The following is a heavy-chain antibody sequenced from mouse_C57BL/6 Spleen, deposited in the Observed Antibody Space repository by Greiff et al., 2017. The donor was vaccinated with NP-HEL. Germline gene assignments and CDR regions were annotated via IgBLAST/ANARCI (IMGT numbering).Heavy chain of an antibody. CDR1: GYSFTSYY. J-gene: IGHJ1*03. CDR3: ARNIHSYWYFDV. Sequence: VKLMESGPELVKPGASVKISCKASGYSFTSYYIHWVKQRPGQGLEWIGWIYPGSGNTKYNEKFKGKATLTADTSSSTAYMQLSSLTSEDSAVYYCARNIHSYWYFDVWGTGTTVTVSS. CDR2: IYPGSGNT. V-gene: IGHV1-66*01.